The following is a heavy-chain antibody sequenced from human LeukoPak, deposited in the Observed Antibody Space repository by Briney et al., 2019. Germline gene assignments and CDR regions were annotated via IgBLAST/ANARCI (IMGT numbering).Heavy chain of an antibody. D-gene: IGHD2-2*02. CDR3: AKEVGGYTTFDY. J-gene: IGHJ4*02. V-gene: IGHV3-23*01. CDR2: ISGSGGGT. CDR1: GFTFTACA. Sequence: GGSLRLSCAASGFTFTACAMSWVRQAPGKGLEWVSAISGSGGGTYYADSVKGRFTISRDNSKNTVYLQMNSLRGEDTAVYYCAKEVGGYTTFDYWGQGTLVTVSS.